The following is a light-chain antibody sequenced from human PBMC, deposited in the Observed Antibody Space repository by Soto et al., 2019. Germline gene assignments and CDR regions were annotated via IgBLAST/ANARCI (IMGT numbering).Light chain of an antibody. V-gene: IGKV1-12*01. Sequence: DTQMTQSPSSVSAAVGDTVTITCRPSQGIGVWLAWYQLRPGQAPKLLIYATSRVHGVPSRFAGRGSETDFTLTINNLQPEDSAIYYCQQGNSFPWTFGQGTKVEVK. CDR1: QGIGVW. J-gene: IGKJ1*01. CDR3: QQGNSFPWT. CDR2: ATS.